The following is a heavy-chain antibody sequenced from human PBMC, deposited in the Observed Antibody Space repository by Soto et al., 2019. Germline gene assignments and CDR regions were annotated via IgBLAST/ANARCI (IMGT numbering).Heavy chain of an antibody. J-gene: IGHJ4*02. V-gene: IGHV3-30*18. CDR1: GFTFSSYG. D-gene: IGHD3-22*01. CDR2: ISYDGSNK. CDR3: AKPGSVVYDSSGSQFHY. Sequence: GGSLRLSCAASGFTFSSYGMHWVRQAPGKGLEWVAVISYDGSNKYYADSVKGRFTISRDNSKNTLYLQMNSLRAEDTAVYYCAKPGSVVYDSSGSQFHYWGQGTLVTAPQ.